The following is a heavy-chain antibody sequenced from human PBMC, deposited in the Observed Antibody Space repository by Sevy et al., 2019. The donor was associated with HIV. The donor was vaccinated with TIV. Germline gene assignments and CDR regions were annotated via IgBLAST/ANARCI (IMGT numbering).Heavy chain of an antibody. D-gene: IGHD3-16*02. CDR3: ARDKGESSSSFLGELSH. Sequence: GGSLRLSCAASGFTFSRYAMNWVRQAPGKGLEWVAVILSDGRNKYYADSVKGRFTISRDNSKNTLYLQMNSLRSEDTAMYYCARDKGESSSSFLGELSHWGQGTLVTVSS. CDR2: ILSDGRNK. V-gene: IGHV3-30*04. J-gene: IGHJ4*02. CDR1: GFTFSRYA.